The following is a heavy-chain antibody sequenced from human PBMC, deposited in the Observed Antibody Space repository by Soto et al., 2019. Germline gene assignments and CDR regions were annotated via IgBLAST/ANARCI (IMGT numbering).Heavy chain of an antibody. CDR3: ARTRKHPGYYYYGMDV. V-gene: IGHV4-34*01. J-gene: IGHJ6*02. CDR1: GGSFSGYY. CDR2: INHSGST. Sequence: QVQLQQWGAGLLKPSETLSLTCAVYGGSFSGYYWSWNRQPPGKGLEWIGEINHSGSTNYNPSLKSRVTISVDTSKNQFSLKLSPVTAADTAVYYCARTRKHPGYYYYGMDVWGQGTTVTVSS.